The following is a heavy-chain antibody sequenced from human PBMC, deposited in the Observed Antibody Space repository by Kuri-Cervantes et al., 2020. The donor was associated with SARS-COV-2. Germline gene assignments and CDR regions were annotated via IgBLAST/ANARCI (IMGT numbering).Heavy chain of an antibody. D-gene: IGHD2/OR15-2a*01. J-gene: IGHJ6*02. CDR2: ISSSSSYT. Sequence: GGSLRLSCAASGFTFSDYYMSWIRQAPGKGLEWVSYISSSSSYTNYADSVKGRFTISRDNAKNSLYLQMNSLRAEDTAVYYCAVEGLLTSEYYGMDVWGQGTTVTVSS. CDR1: GFTFSDYY. V-gene: IGHV3-11*06. CDR3: AVEGLLTSEYYGMDV.